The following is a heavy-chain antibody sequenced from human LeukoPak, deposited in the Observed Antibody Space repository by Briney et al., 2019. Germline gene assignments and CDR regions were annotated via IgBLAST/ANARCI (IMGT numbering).Heavy chain of an antibody. CDR1: GCSLSCYY. Sequence: PSEALFLACSVHGCSLSCYYWSWIPQPTGKGVEMIGYIYCCGSTNYNPSHKSRVTISVDTSKNQFSLKLSSVTAADTAVYYCARTQRESIAVYYYGMDAWGQGTTVTVSS. J-gene: IGHJ6*02. D-gene: IGHD6-6*01. CDR2: IYCCGST. V-gene: IGHV4-59*13. CDR3: ARTQRESIAVYYYGMDA.